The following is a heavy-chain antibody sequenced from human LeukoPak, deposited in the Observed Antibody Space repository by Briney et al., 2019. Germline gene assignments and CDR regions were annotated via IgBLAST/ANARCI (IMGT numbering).Heavy chain of an antibody. CDR2: ISGSGGST. CDR3: ANARAGSSGYPYYFDY. Sequence: PGGSLRLSCAASGFTFSSYAMSWVRQAPGKGLEWVSAISGSGGSTYYADSVKGRFTTSRDNSKNTLYLQMNSLRAEDTAVYYCANARAGSSGYPYYFDYWGQGTLVTVSS. CDR1: GFTFSSYA. J-gene: IGHJ4*02. V-gene: IGHV3-23*01. D-gene: IGHD3-22*01.